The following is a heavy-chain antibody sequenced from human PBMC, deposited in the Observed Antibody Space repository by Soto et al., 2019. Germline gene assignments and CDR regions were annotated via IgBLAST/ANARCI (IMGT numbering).Heavy chain of an antibody. D-gene: IGHD1-1*01. V-gene: IGHV4-31*03. CDR1: GVSINSGGYY. CDR3: ARGSQLERDALDI. Sequence: QVQLQESGPGLVKPSQTLSLTCSVSGVSINSGGYYWSWIRHHPGKGLEWIGYIYYTGHTFYNPSLKSRVAMSLDTSNNQFSLKLSSVTAADTAVYYCARGSQLERDALDIWGQGTMVTVSS. CDR2: IYYTGHT. J-gene: IGHJ3*02.